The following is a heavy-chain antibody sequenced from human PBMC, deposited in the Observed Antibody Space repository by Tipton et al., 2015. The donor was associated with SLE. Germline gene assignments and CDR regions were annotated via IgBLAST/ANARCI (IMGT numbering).Heavy chain of an antibody. CDR1: GGSISSGSYY. CDR2: IYTSGST. CDR3: ARGGVGDFWSGFPPSGFFDY. Sequence: LRLSCTVSGGSISSGSYYWSWIRQPAGKGLEWIGRIYTSGSTNYNPSLKSRVTISVDTSKNQFSLKLSSVTAADTAVYYCARGGVGDFWSGFPPSGFFDYWGQGALVTVSS. V-gene: IGHV4-61*02. J-gene: IGHJ4*02. D-gene: IGHD3-3*01.